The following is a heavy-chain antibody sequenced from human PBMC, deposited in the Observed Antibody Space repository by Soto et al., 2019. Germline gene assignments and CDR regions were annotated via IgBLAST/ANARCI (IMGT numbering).Heavy chain of an antibody. V-gene: IGHV3-74*01. D-gene: IGHD3-10*01. CDR2: IDKVGTDS. Sequence: EVQLVESGGGLVQPGGSLRLSCAASEFTFSGRSVHWVRQAPGKGLVWVSGIDKVGTDSTYADSVKGRFTSSRDNANNAVYLQMNSLIVEDTAVYYCARGWFGPDVWGKGTTVTVSS. CDR3: ARGWFGPDV. J-gene: IGHJ6*03. CDR1: EFTFSGRS.